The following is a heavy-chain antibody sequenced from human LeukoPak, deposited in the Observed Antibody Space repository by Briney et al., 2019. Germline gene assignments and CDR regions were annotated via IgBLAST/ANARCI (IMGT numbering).Heavy chain of an antibody. CDR1: GGSISTYY. D-gene: IGHD2-21*01. V-gene: IGHV4-59*01. CDR2: IYYSGSA. Sequence: PSETLSLTCTASGGSISTYYWSWIRQPPGKGLEWIGYIYYSGSANYNPSLKSRVTISVDTSKNQFSLKLSSVTAADTAVYHCARVVARASWLDPWGQGVLVTVSS. J-gene: IGHJ5*02. CDR3: ARVVARASWLDP.